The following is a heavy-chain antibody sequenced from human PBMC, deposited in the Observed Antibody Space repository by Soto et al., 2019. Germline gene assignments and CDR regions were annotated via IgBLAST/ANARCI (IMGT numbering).Heavy chain of an antibody. J-gene: IGHJ6*02. D-gene: IGHD6-19*01. CDR1: GYKVSTWHNFTSYW. CDR3: ARSSGWYYYYGMDV. CDR2: IDPSDSYT. V-gene: IGHV5-10-1*01. Sequence: GESLKISCRGSGYKVSTWHNFTSYWISWVRQMPGKGLEWMGRIDPSDSYTNYSPSFQGHVTISADKSISTAYLQWSSLKASDTAMYYCARSSGWYYYYGMDVWGQGTTVTVSS.